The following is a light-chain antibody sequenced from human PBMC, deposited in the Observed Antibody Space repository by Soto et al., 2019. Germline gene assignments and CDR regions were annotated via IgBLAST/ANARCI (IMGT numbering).Light chain of an antibody. V-gene: IGLV7-46*01. CDR1: TGTVTTGHY. CDR3: LLSYSHGVV. J-gene: IGLJ2*01. CDR2: ETN. Sequence: QAVVTQEPSLTVSPGGTATLTCAASTGTVTTGHYSCWYQQKPGQAPRTLIYETNKKHSWTPDRFSGSRIGGRAALTLSGAHPDDEADYLCLLSYSHGVVFGGGTKLTVL.